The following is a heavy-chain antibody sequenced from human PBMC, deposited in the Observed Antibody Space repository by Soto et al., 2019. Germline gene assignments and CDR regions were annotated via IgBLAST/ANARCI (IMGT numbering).Heavy chain of an antibody. Sequence: QVQLVQSGAEVKKPGASVKVSCKGSGYTFTSYGINWVRQAPGQWLEWMGWISTYNGSTDYAQKFQGRVTMTTDTPTSTAYMELRSLSSDDTAVYCWARDVYGRYARFWFYPWFEGTLVTVSS. D-gene: IGHD1-26*01. CDR1: GYTFTSYG. V-gene: IGHV1-18*01. J-gene: IGHJ5*02. CDR3: ARDVYGRYARFWFYP. CDR2: ISTYNGST.